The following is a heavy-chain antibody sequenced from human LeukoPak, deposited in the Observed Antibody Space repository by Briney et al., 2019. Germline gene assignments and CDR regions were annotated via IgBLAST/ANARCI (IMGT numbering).Heavy chain of an antibody. CDR1: GFTFSSYW. D-gene: IGHD4-23*01. V-gene: IGHV3-74*01. CDR3: VRGNDYGGPHY. Sequence: GGSLSLSCAVSGFTFSSYWMHWVRQAPGKGLVRVSRIDRDGSRINYADSVKGRFTISRDNGKNTLFLQMNSLRAEDAAVYYCVRGNDYGGPHYWGQGTLVTVSS. J-gene: IGHJ4*02. CDR2: IDRDGSRI.